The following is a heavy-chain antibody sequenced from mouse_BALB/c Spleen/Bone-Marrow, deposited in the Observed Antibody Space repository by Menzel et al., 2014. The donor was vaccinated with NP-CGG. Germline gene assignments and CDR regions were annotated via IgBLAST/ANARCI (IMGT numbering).Heavy chain of an antibody. Sequence: QVQLQQSGAELVKPGASVKLSCKASGYTFTSYYMYWVKQRPGQGLEWIGGINPSNGGTNFNEKFKSKATLTVDKSSSTAYMQLSSLTSEDSAVYYCTREAYYDCDYFDYWGQGTTLTVSS. J-gene: IGHJ2*01. CDR3: TREAYYDCDYFDY. CDR1: GYTFTSYY. CDR2: INPSNGGT. V-gene: IGHV1S81*02. D-gene: IGHD2-4*01.